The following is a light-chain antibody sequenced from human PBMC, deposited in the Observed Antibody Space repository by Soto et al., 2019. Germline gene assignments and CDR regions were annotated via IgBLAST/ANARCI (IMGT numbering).Light chain of an antibody. CDR3: QQYHSFSFT. Sequence: DIQMTQSPSSLSASVGDRVTITCRASQSITYWLAWHQQKPGRAPKLLIYDVFNLQSGVPSRFSGSGSGTEFPLTISSLQPDDSATYYCQQYHSFSFTFGQGTKLEIK. CDR2: DVF. J-gene: IGKJ2*01. V-gene: IGKV1-5*01. CDR1: QSITYW.